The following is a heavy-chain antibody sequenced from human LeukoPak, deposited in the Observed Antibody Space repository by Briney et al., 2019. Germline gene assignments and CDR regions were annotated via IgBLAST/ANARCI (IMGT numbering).Heavy chain of an antibody. CDR2: IYYSGST. CDR3: ARYYDSSLDAFDI. J-gene: IGHJ3*02. V-gene: IGHV4-61*01. D-gene: IGHD3-22*01. Sequence: PSETLSLTCTVSGGSVSSGSYYWSWIRQPPGKGLEWIGYIYYSGSTNYNPSLKSRVTIPGDTSKNQFSLKLSSVTAADTAVYYCARYYDSSLDAFDIWGQGTMVTVSS. CDR1: GGSVSSGSYY.